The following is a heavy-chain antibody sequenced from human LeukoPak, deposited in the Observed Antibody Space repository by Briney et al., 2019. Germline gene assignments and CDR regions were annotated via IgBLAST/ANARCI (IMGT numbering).Heavy chain of an antibody. CDR3: ARADYDFWSGYSFNWFDP. V-gene: IGHV4-61*02. D-gene: IGHD3-3*01. J-gene: IGHJ5*02. CDR2: IYTSGST. CDR1: GGSISSGSYY. Sequence: PSETLSLTCTVSGGSISSGSYYWSWIRQPAGKGLEWVGRIYTSGSTNCNPSLKSRVTISVDTSKNQFSLKLSSVTAADTAVYYCARADYDFWSGYSFNWFDPWGQGTLVTVSS.